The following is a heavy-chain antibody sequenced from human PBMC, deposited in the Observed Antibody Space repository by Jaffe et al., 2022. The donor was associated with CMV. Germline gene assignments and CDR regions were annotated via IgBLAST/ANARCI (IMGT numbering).Heavy chain of an antibody. Sequence: EVQLVESGGGLVQPGGSLRLSCAVSGFTFSSYWFNWVRQSPGKGLEWVANINENESEKYYLDSVKGRFTISRDNTKNSLFLQMNSLRAEDTAVYYCVTDRGISTSHSGVWGQGTTVTVSS. CDR3: VTDRGISTSHSGV. D-gene: IGHD2-2*01. J-gene: IGHJ6*02. CDR1: GFTFSSYW. V-gene: IGHV3-7*01. CDR2: INENESEK.